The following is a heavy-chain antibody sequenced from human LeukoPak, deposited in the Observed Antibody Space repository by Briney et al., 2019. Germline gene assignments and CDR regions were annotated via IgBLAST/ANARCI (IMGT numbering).Heavy chain of an antibody. D-gene: IGHD4-23*01. V-gene: IGHV3-30*18. CDR3: AKGSATTVVTIDY. CDR2: ISYDGSNK. J-gene: IGHJ4*02. CDR1: GFTFSSYG. Sequence: GRSLRLSCAASGFTFSSYGMHWVRQAPGKGLEWVAVISYDGSNKYYADSVKGRFTFSRDNSKNTLYLQMNSLRSEDTAVYYCAKGSATTVVTIDYWGQGTLVTVSS.